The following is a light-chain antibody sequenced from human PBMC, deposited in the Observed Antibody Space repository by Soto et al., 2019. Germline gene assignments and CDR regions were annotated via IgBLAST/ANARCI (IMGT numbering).Light chain of an antibody. J-gene: IGKJ3*01. CDR3: QKYNNAPLT. CDR2: GAS. CDR1: QVISSY. Sequence: DTRMTQSPSSLSASVGDRVSISCRASQVISSYLAWYQVKAGKSPKLLIYGASTLQSGVPSRFSGSGSGTDFTLTISGLQPEDVATYYCQKYNNAPLTFGPGTKVEIK. V-gene: IGKV1-27*01.